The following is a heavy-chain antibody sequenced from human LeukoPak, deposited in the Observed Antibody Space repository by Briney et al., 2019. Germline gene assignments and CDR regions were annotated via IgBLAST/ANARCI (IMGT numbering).Heavy chain of an antibody. V-gene: IGHV3-30*03. CDR3: EGYYYDSSGFYFDY. CDR2: IAYDGSNE. J-gene: IGHJ4*02. CDR1: GFTFSNYG. Sequence: SLRLSCAASGFTFSNYGMHWVRQAPGKGLEWVAVIAYDGSNEYYADSVKGRFTISRDNSKNTLYLQMNSLRVEDTAVYYCEGYYYDSSGFYFDYWGQGTLSPSPQ. D-gene: IGHD3-22*01.